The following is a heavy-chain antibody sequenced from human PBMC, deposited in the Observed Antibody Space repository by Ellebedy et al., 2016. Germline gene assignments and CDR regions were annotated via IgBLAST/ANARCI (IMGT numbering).Heavy chain of an antibody. J-gene: IGHJ4*02. CDR1: GFTFSYYA. Sequence: GESLKISXAASGFTFSYYAMTWVRQAPGKGLEWVSAISTSGDSTYYADSVKGRFTISRDNAKNSLFLQMNNLRAEDTAVYYCARLPGLTPYENVDYWGQGTLVTVSS. CDR2: ISTSGDST. CDR3: ARLPGLTPYENVDY. D-gene: IGHD3-22*01. V-gene: IGHV3-23*01.